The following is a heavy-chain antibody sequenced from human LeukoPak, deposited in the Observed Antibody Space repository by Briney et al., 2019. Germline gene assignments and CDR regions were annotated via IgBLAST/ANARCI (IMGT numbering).Heavy chain of an antibody. Sequence: SETLSLTCTFSGGSISGYYWTWIRQPPGKGLEWIGYIYYSGTTNYNPALESRVTISIDTSRNQFSLRLSSVTAADTAVYHCASENYGSGSLNYWGQGTLVTVSS. CDR1: GGSISGYY. CDR3: ASENYGSGSLNY. D-gene: IGHD3-10*01. V-gene: IGHV4-59*08. CDR2: IYYSGTT. J-gene: IGHJ4*02.